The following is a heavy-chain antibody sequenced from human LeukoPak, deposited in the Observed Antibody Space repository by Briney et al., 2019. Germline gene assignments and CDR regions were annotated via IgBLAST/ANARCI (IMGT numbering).Heavy chain of an antibody. V-gene: IGHV1-46*01. CDR2: INPSGGST. CDR1: GYTFTSYY. Sequence: ASVKVSCKASGYTFTSYYMHWVRQAPGQGLEWMGIINPSGGSTSYAQKFQGRVTMTRDTSTSTVYMELSSLRSEDTGVYYCARDNGIVSISSRYYFDYWGQGTLVTVSS. CDR3: ARDNGIVSISSRYYFDY. D-gene: IGHD2/OR15-2a*01. J-gene: IGHJ4*02.